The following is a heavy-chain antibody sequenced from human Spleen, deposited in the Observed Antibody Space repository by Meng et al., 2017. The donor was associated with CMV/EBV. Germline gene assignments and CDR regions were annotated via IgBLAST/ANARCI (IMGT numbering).Heavy chain of an antibody. V-gene: IGHV1-2*02. Sequence: ASVKVSCKASGYTFIAYYMHWVRQAPGQGLEWMGWINTNTGGTNYAQKFLGRVTITRDTSISTAYMELSSLRSDDTALYYCARDHIRGRSFDPWGQGTLVTVSS. J-gene: IGHJ5*02. CDR1: GYTFIAYY. CDR3: ARDHIRGRSFDP. CDR2: INTNTGGT. D-gene: IGHD1-14*01.